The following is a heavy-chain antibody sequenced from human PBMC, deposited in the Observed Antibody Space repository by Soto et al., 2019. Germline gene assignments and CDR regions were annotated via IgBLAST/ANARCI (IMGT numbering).Heavy chain of an antibody. CDR3: YRDKGGGGSPFDY. J-gene: IGHJ4*02. V-gene: IGHV1-18*01. CDR2: ISAYNGNT. CDR1: GYTFTSYG. D-gene: IGHD2-15*01. Sequence: QVQLVQSGAEVKKPGASVKVSCKASGYTFTSYGISWVRQAPGQGREWMGWISAYNGNTNYAQKLQGRVPMTTDTAKSTAYMELRRLRSDDTAVYYCYRDKGGGGSPFDYWGQGTLVTVSS.